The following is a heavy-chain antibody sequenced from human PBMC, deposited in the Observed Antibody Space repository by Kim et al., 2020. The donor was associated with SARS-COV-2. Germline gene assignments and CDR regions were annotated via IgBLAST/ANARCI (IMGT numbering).Heavy chain of an antibody. V-gene: IGHV3-23*01. Sequence: YYAHSVEGRFTISIDNSRDTLYLHMHTLRAEDTAVYYCAQETYGDYEAFDYWGRGTLVTVSS. D-gene: IGHD4-17*01. CDR3: AQETYGDYEAFDY. J-gene: IGHJ4*02.